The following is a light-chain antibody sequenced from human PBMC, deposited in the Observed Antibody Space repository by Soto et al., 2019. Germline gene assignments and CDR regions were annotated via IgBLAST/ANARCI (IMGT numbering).Light chain of an antibody. CDR3: QQYNGYSWA. V-gene: IGKV1-5*03. CDR1: QSLNDW. J-gene: IGKJ1*01. CDR2: KVS. Sequence: DIQMTQSPSTLSASVGDRVTITCRASQSLNDWLAWFQQKPGKAPNLLIYKVSNLESGVPSRFRGSGSGTECTLTISSLQPDDFATYYCQQYNGYSWAFGQGTKVELK.